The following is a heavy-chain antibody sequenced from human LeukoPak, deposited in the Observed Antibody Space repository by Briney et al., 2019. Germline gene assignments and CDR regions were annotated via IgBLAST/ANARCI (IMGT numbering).Heavy chain of an antibody. V-gene: IGHV1-69*13. D-gene: IGHD6-19*01. CDR2: IIPIFGTA. J-gene: IGHJ4*02. Sequence: SVKVSCKASGGTFSSYTISWVRQAPGQGLEWMGGIIPIFGTANYAQKFQGRVTITADVSTSTAYMELSSLRSEDTAVYYCATRGSLAVAGQFDYWGQGTLVTVSS. CDR1: GGTFSSYT. CDR3: ATRGSLAVAGQFDY.